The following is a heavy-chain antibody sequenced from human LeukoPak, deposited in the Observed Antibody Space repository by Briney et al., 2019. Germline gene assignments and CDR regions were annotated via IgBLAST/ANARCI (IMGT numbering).Heavy chain of an antibody. CDR2: ISSSSSYI. CDR3: AGSGKLVTPWARDY. J-gene: IGHJ4*02. CDR1: GGSFSGYY. D-gene: IGHD5-18*01. V-gene: IGHV3-21*01. Sequence: SSETLSLTCAVYGGSFSGYYWSWVRQAPGKGLEWVSSISSSSSYIYYADSVKGRFTISRDNAKNSLYLQMNSLRAEDTAVYYCAGSGKLVTPWARDYWGQGTLVTVSS.